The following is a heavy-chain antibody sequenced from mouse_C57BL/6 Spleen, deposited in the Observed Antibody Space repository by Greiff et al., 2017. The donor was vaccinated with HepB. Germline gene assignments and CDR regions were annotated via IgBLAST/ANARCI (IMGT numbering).Heavy chain of an antibody. CDR2: IRNKANGYTT. CDR3: ARSYGKGDAMDY. CDR1: GFTFTDYY. D-gene: IGHD2-1*01. V-gene: IGHV7-3*01. Sequence: EVQVVESGGGLVQPGGSLSLSCAASGFTFTDYYMSWVRQPPGKALEWLGFIRNKANGYTTEYSASVKGRFTISRDNSQSILYLQMNALRAEDSATYDCARSYGKGDAMDYWGQGTSVTVSS. J-gene: IGHJ4*01.